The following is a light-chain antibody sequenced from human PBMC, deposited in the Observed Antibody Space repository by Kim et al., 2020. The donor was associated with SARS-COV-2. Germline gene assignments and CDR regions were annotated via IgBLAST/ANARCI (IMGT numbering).Light chain of an antibody. V-gene: IGKV3-15*01. CDR2: GAS. J-gene: IGKJ2*01. Sequence: PGERATLASGASQSVSNNIAWYQHKPGQPPRLLIYGASTRATGVPARFSGSGSGTDFTLTVSSLQSEDFAVYYCHQYNDWPPGDTFGQGTKLE. CDR3: HQYNDWPPGDT. CDR1: QSVSNN.